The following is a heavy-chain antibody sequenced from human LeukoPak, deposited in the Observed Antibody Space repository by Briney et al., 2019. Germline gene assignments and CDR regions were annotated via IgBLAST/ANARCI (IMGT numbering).Heavy chain of an antibody. CDR1: GFTVSSNY. J-gene: IGHJ3*02. Sequence: PGGSLRLSCAASGFTVSSNYMSRVRQAPGKGLEWVSVIYSGGSTYYADSVKGRFTISRDNSKNTLYLQMNSLRAEDTAVYYCARDSSPPYDAFDIWGQGTMVTVSS. CDR2: IYSGGST. D-gene: IGHD2-2*01. V-gene: IGHV3-53*01. CDR3: ARDSSPPYDAFDI.